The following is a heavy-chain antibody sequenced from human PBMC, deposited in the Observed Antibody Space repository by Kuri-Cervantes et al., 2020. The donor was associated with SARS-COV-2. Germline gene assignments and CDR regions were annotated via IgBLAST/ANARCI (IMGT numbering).Heavy chain of an antibody. J-gene: IGHJ5*02. CDR3: ARGGSSSWDSWFDP. V-gene: IGHV3-23*01. Sequence: GGSLRLSCAASGFTFSSYAMSWDRQAPGKGLEWVSAISGSGGSTYYADSVKGRFTISRDNSKNTLYLQMNSLRAEDTAVYYCARGGSSSWDSWFDPWGQGTLVTVSS. D-gene: IGHD6-13*01. CDR1: GFTFSSYA. CDR2: ISGSGGST.